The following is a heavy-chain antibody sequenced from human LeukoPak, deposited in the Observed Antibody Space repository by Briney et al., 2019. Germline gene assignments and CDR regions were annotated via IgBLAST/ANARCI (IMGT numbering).Heavy chain of an antibody. Sequence: GASVKVSCKASGYTFTIYDINWVRQAAGQGLEWMGWMNPNSGNTGYAQKFQGRVTMTRNTSISTAYMELSSLRSEDTAVYYCARGYSYDYYYYGMDVWGQGTTVTVSS. CDR3: ARGYSYDYYYYGMDV. CDR1: GYTFTIYD. CDR2: MNPNSGNT. V-gene: IGHV1-8*01. J-gene: IGHJ6*02. D-gene: IGHD5-18*01.